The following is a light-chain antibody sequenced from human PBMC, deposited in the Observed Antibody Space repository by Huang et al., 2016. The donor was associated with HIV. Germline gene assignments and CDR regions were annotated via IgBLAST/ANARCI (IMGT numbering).Light chain of an antibody. CDR2: DAS. Sequence: IQLTQSPSSLSASIGDRVTITCRASQGISTSLVWYQQKPGKAPNLLIFDASSLRSGVPSRFSGSRSGTVFTLSISSLQPEDFATYFCQQLRSYPLTFGGGTKVEIK. CDR3: QQLRSYPLT. V-gene: IGKV1-9*01. CDR1: QGISTS. J-gene: IGKJ4*01.